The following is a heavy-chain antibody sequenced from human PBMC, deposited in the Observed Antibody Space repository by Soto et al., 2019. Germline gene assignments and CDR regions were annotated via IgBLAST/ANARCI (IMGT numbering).Heavy chain of an antibody. J-gene: IGHJ4*02. D-gene: IGHD6-13*01. CDR3: ARRYSSSFDY. V-gene: IGHV4-59*08. CDR2: IYYSGST. CDR1: GASITDSY. Sequence: SETLSLTCTVSGASITDSYWSWIRQPPGKGLEWIGYIYYSGSTNYNPSLKSRVTISVDTSKNQFSLKLSSVTAADTAVYYCARRYSSSFDYWGQGTLVTVSS.